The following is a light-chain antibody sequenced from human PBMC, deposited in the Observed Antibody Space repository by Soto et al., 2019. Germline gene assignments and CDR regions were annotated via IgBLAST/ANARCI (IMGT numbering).Light chain of an antibody. CDR2: DAS. V-gene: IGKV3-11*01. CDR3: QRRRTWPPIT. Sequence: EIVLTQSPATLSLSPGERATLSCRASQSISTYLAWYQQKPGQGPRLLIYDASNRATGIPARFSGSGSGTDSTLTISGLKPEDFAVYYCQRRRTWPPITFGQGKRLRLN. J-gene: IGKJ5*01. CDR1: QSISTY.